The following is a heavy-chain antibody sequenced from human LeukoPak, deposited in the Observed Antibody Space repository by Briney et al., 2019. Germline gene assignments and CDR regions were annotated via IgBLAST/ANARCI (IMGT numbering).Heavy chain of an antibody. CDR1: GYSFTNYW. CDR3: ARRGSVVGATTGFDH. J-gene: IGHJ4*02. Sequence: GESLKISCKTSGYSFTNYWIGWVRQMPGKGLEWMGMIYPADSDSKYSPSFQGQVTFLVDKSTNTAYLQWSSLKASDTATYYCARRGSVVGATTGFDHWGQGTLVTVSS. D-gene: IGHD1-26*01. CDR2: IYPADSDS. V-gene: IGHV5-51*01.